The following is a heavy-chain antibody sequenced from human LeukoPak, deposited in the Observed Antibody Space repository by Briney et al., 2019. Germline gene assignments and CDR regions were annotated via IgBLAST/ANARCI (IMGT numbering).Heavy chain of an antibody. CDR1: GGSISSSSYY. CDR2: IYYSGST. Sequence: SETLSLTCTVSGGSISSSSYYWGWIRQPPGKGLEWIGSIYYSGSTCYNPSLKSRVTISVDTSKNQFSLKLSSVTAADTAVYYCARWITTYLFDPWGQGTLVTVSS. D-gene: IGHD3-22*01. CDR3: ARWITTYLFDP. V-gene: IGHV4-39*01. J-gene: IGHJ5*02.